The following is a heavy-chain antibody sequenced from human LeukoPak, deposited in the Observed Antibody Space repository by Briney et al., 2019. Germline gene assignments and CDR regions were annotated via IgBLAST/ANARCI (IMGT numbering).Heavy chain of an antibody. CDR1: GFTFSIYA. Sequence: GGSLRLSCAASGFTFSIYAMSWGRQAPGKGLEWVSVISSSGDSAYYADSVKGRFTISRDNSKNTLYLQISRLRPEDMVVYYAPKDETVTGTFRAFDYWGQGPLVTVSS. V-gene: IGHV3-23*01. J-gene: IGHJ4*02. CDR3: PKDETVTGTFRAFDY. D-gene: IGHD6-19*01. CDR2: ISSSGDSA.